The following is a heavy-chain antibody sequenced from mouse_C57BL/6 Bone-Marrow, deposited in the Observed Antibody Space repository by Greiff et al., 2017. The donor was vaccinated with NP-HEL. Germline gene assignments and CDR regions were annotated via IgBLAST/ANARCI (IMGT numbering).Heavy chain of an antibody. CDR3: ARQNWDEDY. CDR1: GFTFSSYG. D-gene: IGHD4-1*01. CDR2: ISSGGSYT. J-gene: IGHJ2*01. V-gene: IGHV5-6*01. Sequence: EVQGVESGGDLVKPGGSLKLSCAASGFTFSSYGMSWVRQTPDKRLEWVATISSGGSYTYYPDSVKGRFTISRDNAKNTLYLQMSSLKSEDTAMYYCARQNWDEDYWGQGTTLTVSS.